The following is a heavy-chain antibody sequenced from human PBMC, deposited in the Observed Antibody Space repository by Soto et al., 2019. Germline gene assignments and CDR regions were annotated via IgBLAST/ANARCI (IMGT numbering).Heavy chain of an antibody. Sequence: ASVKVSCKASGYTFTGYYMHWVRQAPGQGLEWMGWINPNRGGTNYAQKFQGRVTMARDTSISTAYMELSRLRSDDTAVYYCAMVVVVAAHRPRYYFDYWGQGTMVTVSS. CDR2: INPNRGGT. CDR1: GYTFTGYY. D-gene: IGHD2-15*01. V-gene: IGHV1-2*02. J-gene: IGHJ4*02. CDR3: AMVVVVAAHRPRYYFDY.